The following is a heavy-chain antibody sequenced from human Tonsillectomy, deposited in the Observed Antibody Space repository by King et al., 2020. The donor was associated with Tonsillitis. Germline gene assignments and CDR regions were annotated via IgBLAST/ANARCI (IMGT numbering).Heavy chain of an antibody. J-gene: IGHJ4*02. CDR1: GFSFSAYA. CDR2: ISSNGGTT. Sequence: DVQLVESAGGLVQPGGSLRLSCAASGFSFSAYAMLWVRQAPGKGLEFVSAISSNGGTTYYANSLKGRFTISRDKSKNTLYLQMGSLRAEDTAVYYCARVTNPLRMGFFDYWGQGTLVTVSS. D-gene: IGHD1-14*01. V-gene: IGHV3-64*01. CDR3: ARVTNPLRMGFFDY.